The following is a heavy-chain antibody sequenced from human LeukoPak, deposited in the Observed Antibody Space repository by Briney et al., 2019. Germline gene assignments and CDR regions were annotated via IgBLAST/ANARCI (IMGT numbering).Heavy chain of an antibody. CDR3: AKDPVRGYSGYDLSSYYNYMDV. CDR1: GFTLSNYW. V-gene: IGHV3-74*01. D-gene: IGHD5-12*01. J-gene: IGHJ6*03. CDR2: INTVVGST. Sequence: GGSLRLSCSASGFTLSNYWMHWVRQAPGKGLVWVPDINTVVGSTNYAESVKGRFSISRDNSKHTLYLQMISLRAEDTAVYYCAKDPVRGYSGYDLSSYYNYMDVWGKGTTVSISS.